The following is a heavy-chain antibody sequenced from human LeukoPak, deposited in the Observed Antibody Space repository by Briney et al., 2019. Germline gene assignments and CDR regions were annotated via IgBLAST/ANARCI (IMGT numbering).Heavy chain of an antibody. CDR2: ISSYNGNT. D-gene: IGHD3-22*01. CDR1: GYTFTSYD. V-gene: IGHV1-18*01. J-gene: IGHJ3*02. Sequence: ASVKVSCKAAGYTFTSYDISGVRQAPGQGLEWMGWISSYNGNTNYAQKLQGRVTMSTDTSTGTAYMELRSLRSDDTAVYYCARRVAVVRRDAFDIWGQGTMVTVSS. CDR3: ARRVAVVRRDAFDI.